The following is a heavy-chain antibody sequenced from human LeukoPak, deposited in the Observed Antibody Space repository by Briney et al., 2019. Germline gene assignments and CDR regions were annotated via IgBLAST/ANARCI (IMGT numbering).Heavy chain of an antibody. CDR1: GFTFSSYA. Sequence: GGSLRLSCAASGFTFSSYAMSWVRQAPGKGLGWVSAIGGGGSTTFYADSVKGRFTISRDNSKNTLYLQMNSLRAEDTAVYYCAKAPGFGVNGMDVWGQGTTVTVSS. CDR3: AKAPGFGVNGMDV. D-gene: IGHD3-10*01. V-gene: IGHV3-23*01. J-gene: IGHJ6*02. CDR2: IGGGGSTT.